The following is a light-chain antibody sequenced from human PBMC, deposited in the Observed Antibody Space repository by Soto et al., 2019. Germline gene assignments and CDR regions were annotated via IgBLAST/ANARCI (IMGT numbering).Light chain of an antibody. Sequence: EIVMTQSPATLSVSPGERVTLSCRASQSVSSNLAWYQQKPGQAPRLLIYGASTRATGIPARFSGSGSGTDFTVTISRLEPEDFAVYYCQQYGSSPSITFGQGTRLEIK. CDR2: GAS. CDR3: QQYGSSPSIT. J-gene: IGKJ5*01. V-gene: IGKV3-15*01. CDR1: QSVSSN.